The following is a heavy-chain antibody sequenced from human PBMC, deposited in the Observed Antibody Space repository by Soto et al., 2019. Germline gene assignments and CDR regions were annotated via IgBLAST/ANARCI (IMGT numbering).Heavy chain of an antibody. D-gene: IGHD5-12*01. CDR3: ARAVATISYYGMDV. CDR1: GFTLGSYA. Sequence: EVQLLGPGGGLVQPGGSLRLSCEDAGFTLGSYAMSWVRLAPGKGLEWVAQISASGSRTNYADSVRGRFTISRDDSMSTLYLQMNSLRVEDTAVYYCARAVATISYYGMDVWGQGTTVTVSS. V-gene: IGHV3-23*01. J-gene: IGHJ6*02. CDR2: ISASGSRT.